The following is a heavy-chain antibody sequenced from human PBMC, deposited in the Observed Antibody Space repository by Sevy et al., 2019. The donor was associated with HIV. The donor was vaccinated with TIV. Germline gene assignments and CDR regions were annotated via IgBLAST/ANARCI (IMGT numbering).Heavy chain of an antibody. Sequence: ASVKVSCKASGYTFTGYYMHWVRQAPGQGLEWMGWINPNSGGTNYAQKFQGRVTMTRDTSISTAYMELSRLRSDDTAVYYCARGRQCCSGGSCYSTHVDYWGQGPLVTVSS. CDR2: INPNSGGT. CDR1: GYTFTGYY. D-gene: IGHD2-15*01. CDR3: ARGRQCCSGGSCYSTHVDY. J-gene: IGHJ4*02. V-gene: IGHV1-2*02.